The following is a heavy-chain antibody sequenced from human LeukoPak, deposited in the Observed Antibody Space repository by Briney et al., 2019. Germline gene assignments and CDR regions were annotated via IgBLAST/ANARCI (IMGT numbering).Heavy chain of an antibody. V-gene: IGHV3-21*01. D-gene: IGHD2-15*01. CDR2: ISSSSGYI. CDR1: GFTFSSYS. Sequence: GGSLRLSCAASGFTFSSYSMNWVRQAPGKGLEWVSSISSSSGYIYYADSVKGRFTISRDNAKNSLYLQMNSLRAEDTAVYYCARDCRVWPYYFDYWGQGTLVTVSS. J-gene: IGHJ4*02. CDR3: ARDCRVWPYYFDY.